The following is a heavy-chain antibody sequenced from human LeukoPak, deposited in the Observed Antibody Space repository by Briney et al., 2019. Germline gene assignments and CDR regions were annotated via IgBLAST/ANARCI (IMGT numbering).Heavy chain of an antibody. Sequence: ASVKVSCKASGYTFTGYYMHWVRQAPGQGLEWMGWINPNSGGTNYAQKFQGRVTKTRDTSISTAYMELSRLRSDDTAVYYCARDPYCSSTSCYNDYWGQGTLVTVSS. V-gene: IGHV1-2*02. CDR3: ARDPYCSSTSCYNDY. CDR1: GYTFTGYY. J-gene: IGHJ4*02. D-gene: IGHD2-2*02. CDR2: INPNSGGT.